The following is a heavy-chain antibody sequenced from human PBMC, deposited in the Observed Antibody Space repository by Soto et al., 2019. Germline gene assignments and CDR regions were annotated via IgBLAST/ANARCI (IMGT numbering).Heavy chain of an antibody. Sequence: EVQLVESGGGLVKPGGSLRLSCAASGFTFSSYSMNWVRQAPGKGREWVSSIRSSSSYIYYADSVKCRLTISRDNAKNSLYLQMNSLRAEDTAVYYCARTAAVVTPPAWYFDLWGRGTLVTVSS. J-gene: IGHJ2*01. V-gene: IGHV3-21*01. D-gene: IGHD2-21*02. CDR1: GFTFSSYS. CDR2: IRSSSSYI. CDR3: ARTAAVVTPPAWYFDL.